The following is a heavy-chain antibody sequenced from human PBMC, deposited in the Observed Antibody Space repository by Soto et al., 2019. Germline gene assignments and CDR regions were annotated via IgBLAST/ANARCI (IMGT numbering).Heavy chain of an antibody. V-gene: IGHV4-59*01. CDR1: GGSISSYY. CDR3: ARALGVVVITPYYFDY. Sequence: SETLSLTCTASGGSISSYYWSWIRQPPGKGLEWIGYIYYSGSTNYNPSLKSRVTISVDTSKNQFSLKLSSVTAADTAVYYCARALGVVVITPYYFDYWGQGTLVTVSS. D-gene: IGHD3-22*01. J-gene: IGHJ4*02. CDR2: IYYSGST.